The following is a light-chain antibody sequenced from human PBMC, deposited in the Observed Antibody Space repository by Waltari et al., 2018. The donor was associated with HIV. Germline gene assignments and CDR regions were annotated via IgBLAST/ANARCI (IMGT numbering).Light chain of an antibody. J-gene: IGLJ2*01. CDR3: CSYAGSYPVV. CDR2: DVS. CDR1: SSDVGNYKY. Sequence: QSALTQPRSVSGSPGQSVTISCTGTSSDVGNYKYVSWYQQHPGNVPKLMIYDVSKRPSGVPDRFSGYKAGNTASLTISGLQPEDEADYYCCSYAGSYPVVFGGGTKLTVL. V-gene: IGLV2-11*01.